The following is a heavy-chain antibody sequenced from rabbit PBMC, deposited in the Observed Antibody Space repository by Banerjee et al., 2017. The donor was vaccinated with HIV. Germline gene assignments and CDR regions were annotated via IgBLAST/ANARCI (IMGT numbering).Heavy chain of an antibody. V-gene: IGHV1S40*01. J-gene: IGHJ4*01. CDR3: ARKYASSDHYWDL. CDR1: GIDYITYYY. CDR2: IYNGDGST. D-gene: IGHD1-1*01. Sequence: QSLEESGGDLVKPGASLTLTCTASGIDYITYYYMCWVRQAPGKGLELIACIYNGDGSTYYASWAKGRFTISKTSSTTVTLQMTSLTAADTATYFCARKYASSDHYWDLWGQGTLVTVS.